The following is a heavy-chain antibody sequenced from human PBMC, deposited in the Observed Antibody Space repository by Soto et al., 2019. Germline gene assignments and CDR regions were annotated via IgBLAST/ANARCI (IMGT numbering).Heavy chain of an antibody. J-gene: IGHJ4*02. CDR2: ISYDGSNK. CDR1: GFTFSSYG. Sequence: PGGSLRLSCADSGFTFSSYGMHWVRQAPCKGLEWVAVISYDGSNKYYADSVKGRFTISRDNSKNTLYLQMNSLRAEDTAVYYCAKDGKSSRVVPDRPNIDYWGQGTLVTVSS. D-gene: IGHD2-15*01. CDR3: AKDGKSSRVVPDRPNIDY. V-gene: IGHV3-30*18.